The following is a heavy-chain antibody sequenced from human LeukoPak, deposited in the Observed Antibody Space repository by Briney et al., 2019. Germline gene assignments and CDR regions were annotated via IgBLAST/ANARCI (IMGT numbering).Heavy chain of an antibody. J-gene: IGHJ4*02. V-gene: IGHV1-69*04. CDR2: IIPILGIA. Sequence: SVKVSCKASGGTFSSYAISWVRQAPGQGLEWMGRIIPILGIANYAQKFQGRVTITADKSTSTAYMELSSLRSEDTAVYYCASAPGSYSSSWTSLSSGFFYFDYWGQGTLVTVSS. CDR3: ASAPGSYSSSWTSLSSGFFYFDY. CDR1: GGTFSSYA. D-gene: IGHD6-13*01.